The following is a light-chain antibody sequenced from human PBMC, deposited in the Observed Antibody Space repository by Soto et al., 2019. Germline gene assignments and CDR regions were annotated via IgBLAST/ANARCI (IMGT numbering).Light chain of an antibody. Sequence: QPVLTQSPSASASLGASVKLTCTLSSGHSSYAIAWHQQQPEKGPRYLMKLNSDGSHSKGDGIPDRFSGSSSGAERYLTISSFRFEDESDYYCQTWGTGTVVFGGGTKVTGL. V-gene: IGLV4-69*01. CDR3: QTWGTGTVV. CDR2: LNSDGSH. CDR1: SGHSSYA. J-gene: IGLJ2*01.